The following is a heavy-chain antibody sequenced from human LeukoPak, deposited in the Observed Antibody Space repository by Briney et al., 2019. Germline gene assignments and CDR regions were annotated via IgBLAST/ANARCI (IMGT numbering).Heavy chain of an antibody. CDR1: GFTFSSYA. J-gene: IGHJ5*02. D-gene: IGHD3-10*01. CDR2: IIGSGGST. CDR3: ARDLTTPLWFGELFGWFDP. Sequence: GGSLRLSCAASGFTFSSYAMSWVPQSPGKGLEWVSAIIGSGGSTYYADAVKGRFTISRDNSKNTLYLQMNSLRAEDTAVYYCARDLTTPLWFGELFGWFDPWGQGTLVTVSS. V-gene: IGHV3-23*01.